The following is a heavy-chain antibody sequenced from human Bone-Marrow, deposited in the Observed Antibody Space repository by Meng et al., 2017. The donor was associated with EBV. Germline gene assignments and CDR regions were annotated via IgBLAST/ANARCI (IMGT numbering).Heavy chain of an antibody. CDR1: GGSGNSGSYY. J-gene: IGHJ5*02. D-gene: IGHD2-2*01. V-gene: IGHV4-61*01. CDR2: IHYSGST. CDR3: ARADCSSTSCYDSRGWFDP. Sequence: VQRQESGPGLGTPSETLSLTCTVSGGSGNSGSYYWSWIRQTPGKGLEWIGYIHYSGSTNYNPSLKSRVTISVDTSKNQFSLKLSPVTAADTAVYYCARADCSSTSCYDSRGWFDPWGQGTLVTVSS.